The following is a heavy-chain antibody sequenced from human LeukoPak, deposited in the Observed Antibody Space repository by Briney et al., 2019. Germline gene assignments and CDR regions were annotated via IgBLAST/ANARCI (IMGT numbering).Heavy chain of an antibody. Sequence: PGGSLRLSCAASGFTFSSYGVSWVRQAPGKGLEWVSNISGTGARIYYTDSVKGRFTISRDNSKNTLYLQMNSLRAEDTAVYYCANYGSGSYLYWGQGTLVTVSS. CDR3: ANYGSGSYLY. J-gene: IGHJ4*02. V-gene: IGHV3-23*01. CDR1: GFTFSSYG. CDR2: ISGTGARI. D-gene: IGHD3-10*01.